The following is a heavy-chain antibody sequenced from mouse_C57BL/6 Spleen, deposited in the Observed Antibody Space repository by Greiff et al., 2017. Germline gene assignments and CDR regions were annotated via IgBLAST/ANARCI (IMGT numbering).Heavy chain of an antibody. Sequence: VQLQQSGAELVKPGASVKLSCTASGFNIKDYYMHWVKQRTEQGLEWIGRIDPEDGETKYAQKFKGKATITADKSSNTAYLQLRSLTSEDTAVYYCARGGYSTYPWFAYWGQGTLVTVAA. V-gene: IGHV14-2*01. CDR1: GFNIKDYY. CDR2: IDPEDGET. D-gene: IGHD2-5*01. CDR3: ARGGYSTYPWFAY. J-gene: IGHJ3*01.